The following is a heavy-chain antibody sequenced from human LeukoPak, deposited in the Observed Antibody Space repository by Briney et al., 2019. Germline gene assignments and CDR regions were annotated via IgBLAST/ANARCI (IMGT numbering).Heavy chain of an antibody. D-gene: IGHD6-13*01. CDR1: GFTFSSYS. J-gene: IGHJ6*02. CDR2: ISSSSSYI. V-gene: IGHV3-21*01. CDR3: ARDGSSWRLYYYYGMDV. Sequence: PGGSLRLSCAASGFTFSSYSMNWVRQAPGKGLEWVSSISSSSSYIYYADSVKGRFTISRDNAKISLYLQMNSLRAEDTAVYYCARDGSSWRLYYYYGMDVWGRGTTVTVSS.